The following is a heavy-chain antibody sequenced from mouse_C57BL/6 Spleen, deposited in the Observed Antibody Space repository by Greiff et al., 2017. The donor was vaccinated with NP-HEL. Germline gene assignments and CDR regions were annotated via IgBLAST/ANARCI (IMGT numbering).Heavy chain of an antibody. Sequence: EVQRVESGEGLVKPGGSLKLSCAASGFTFSSYAMSWVRQTPEKRLEWVAYISSGGDYIYYADTVKGRFTISRDNARNTLYLQMSSLKSEDTAMYYCTRDDYGSSDYFDYWGQGTTLTVSS. D-gene: IGHD1-1*01. CDR1: GFTFSSYA. V-gene: IGHV5-9-1*02. CDR2: ISSGGDYI. J-gene: IGHJ2*01. CDR3: TRDDYGSSDYFDY.